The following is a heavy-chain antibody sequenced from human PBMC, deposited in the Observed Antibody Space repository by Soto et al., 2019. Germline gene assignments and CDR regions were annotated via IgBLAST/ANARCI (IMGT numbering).Heavy chain of an antibody. V-gene: IGHV1-3*01. CDR2: IDAGNGNT. CDR3: ARDNSGWSDY. J-gene: IGHJ4*02. Sequence: ASVKVSCKASGYTFTRYVMHWVRQAPGQRLEWMGWIDAGNGNTVYLQKFQGRVTITRDTSASTVYMELSSLRSEDTAVYYCARDNSGWSDYWGQGTLVTVSS. D-gene: IGHD6-19*01. CDR1: GYTFTRYV.